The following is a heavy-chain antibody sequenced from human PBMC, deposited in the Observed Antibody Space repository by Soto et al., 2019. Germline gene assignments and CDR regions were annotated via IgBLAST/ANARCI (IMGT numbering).Heavy chain of an antibody. CDR3: VSWVSAHFDF. CDR1: GFTFDDYA. D-gene: IGHD2-8*01. CDR2: ISWNSGSI. J-gene: IGHJ4*02. V-gene: IGHV3-9*01. Sequence: GGSLRLSCAASGFTFDDYAMHWVRQAPGKGLEWVSGISWNSGSIGYADSVKGRFTISRDNAKNSLDLQMNSLRADDTALYYCVSWVSAHFDFWGRGTLVTVSS.